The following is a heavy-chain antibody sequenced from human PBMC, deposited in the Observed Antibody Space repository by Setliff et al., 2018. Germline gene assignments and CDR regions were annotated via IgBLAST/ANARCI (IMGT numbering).Heavy chain of an antibody. CDR3: AREEVIVMTVNNYYYYMDV. Sequence: GASVKVSCKVSGYTLTELSMHWVRQAPGKGLEWMGGIIPNFRTTSYAQKFQGRVTISTDESTMTAYMELNSLRPEDTAMYYCAREEVIVMTVNNYYYYMDVWGKGTTVTVSS. D-gene: IGHD2-21*02. V-gene: IGHV1-24*01. CDR1: GYTLTELS. J-gene: IGHJ6*03. CDR2: IIPNFRTT.